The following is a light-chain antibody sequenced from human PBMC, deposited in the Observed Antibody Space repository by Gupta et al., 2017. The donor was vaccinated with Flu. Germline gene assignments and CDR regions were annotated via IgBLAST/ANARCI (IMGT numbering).Light chain of an antibody. J-gene: IGKJ2*01. V-gene: IGKV3-15*01. CDR1: QSVSSQ. CDR2: GAS. CDR3: QQYNDWTLYT. Sequence: ERATLSCRASQSVSSQLAWYQQKPGQAPRLIIYGASTRASGIPARFSGSGSGTEFTLTISSLQTEDFAIYYCQQYNDWTLYTFGQGTKLEIK.